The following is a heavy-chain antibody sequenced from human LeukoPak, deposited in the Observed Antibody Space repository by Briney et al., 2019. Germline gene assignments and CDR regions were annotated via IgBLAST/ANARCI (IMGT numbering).Heavy chain of an antibody. D-gene: IGHD6-19*01. Sequence: PGGSLRLSCVASGFNLNHFEIHWVRQAPGKGLEWVSYISSSGTTIFYSDSVKGRFTISRDNSKNTLYLQMNSLRAEDTAVYYCARDHSSGWYSDYFDYWGQGTLVTVSS. CDR3: ARDHSSGWYSDYFDY. CDR1: GFNLNHFE. J-gene: IGHJ4*02. V-gene: IGHV3-48*03. CDR2: ISSSGTTI.